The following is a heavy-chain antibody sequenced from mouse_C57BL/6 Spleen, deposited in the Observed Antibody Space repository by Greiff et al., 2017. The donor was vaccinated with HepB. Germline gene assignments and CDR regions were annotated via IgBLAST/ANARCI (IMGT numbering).Heavy chain of an antibody. D-gene: IGHD1-1*01. J-gene: IGHJ2*01. CDR1: GYAFSSYW. V-gene: IGHV1-80*01. CDR3: ARRGYGSCFDY. CDR2: IYPGDGDT. Sequence: QVQLKQSGAELVKPGASVKISCKASGYAFSSYWMNWVKQRPGKGLEWIGQIYPGDGDTNYNGKFKGKATLTADKSSSTAYMQLSSLTSEDSAVYFCARRGYGSCFDYWGQGTTLTVSS.